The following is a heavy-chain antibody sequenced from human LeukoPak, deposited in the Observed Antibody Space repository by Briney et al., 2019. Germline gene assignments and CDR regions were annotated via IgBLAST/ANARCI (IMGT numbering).Heavy chain of an antibody. V-gene: IGHV3-23*01. CDR1: GFTFSDYA. J-gene: IGHJ4*02. D-gene: IGHD1-1*01. CDR3: AKAGIGADGAGFLCEY. Sequence: GGSLTLSCAASGFTFSDYAMSWVRQAPGKGLEWVSTASYYVGKQYHADSVRGRFTVSRDNSRNTVALQMSSLRVEDTGIYYCAKAGIGADGAGFLCEYWGQGTLVTVSS. CDR2: ASYYVGKQ.